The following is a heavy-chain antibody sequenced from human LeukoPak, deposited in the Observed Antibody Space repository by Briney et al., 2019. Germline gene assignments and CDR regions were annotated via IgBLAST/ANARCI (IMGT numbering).Heavy chain of an antibody. D-gene: IGHD2-2*01. J-gene: IGHJ4*02. Sequence: ASVTVSCTASGYNDTTYGISWGRQAPGQGLGGMGWINAYSGNTAYKQSVQSRLTMATDTSTTTAHMELRSLRSDDTATYYCVFGECGSTSCYPRRDYWGQGTLVTVSS. CDR3: VFGECGSTSCYPRRDY. CDR2: INAYSGNT. V-gene: IGHV1-18*01. CDR1: GYNDTTYG.